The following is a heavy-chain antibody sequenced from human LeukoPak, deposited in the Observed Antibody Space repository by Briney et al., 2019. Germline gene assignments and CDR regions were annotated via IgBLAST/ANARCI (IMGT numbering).Heavy chain of an antibody. D-gene: IGHD6-13*01. J-gene: IGHJ4*02. CDR1: GFTFDTYD. CDR2: IYSGGST. Sequence: GGSLRLSCAASGFTFDTYDVSWVRQAPGKGLEWVSVIYSGGSTYYADSVKGRFTISRDNSKNTLYLQMNSLRAEDTAVYYCARLAASIRDFDYWGQGTLVTVSS. CDR3: ARLAASIRDFDY. V-gene: IGHV3-66*04.